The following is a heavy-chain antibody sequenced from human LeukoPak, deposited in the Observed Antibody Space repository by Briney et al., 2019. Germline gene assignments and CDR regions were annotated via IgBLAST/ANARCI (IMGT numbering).Heavy chain of an antibody. CDR1: GFTFSRYW. J-gene: IGHJ4*02. CDR2: INSDGGST. Sequence: GSLRLSCAASGFTFSRYWMHWVRQAPGKGLVWVSRINSDGGSTTYADSVKGRFTISRDNAENTLYLQMNSLRVEDTAVYYCARDVGSGWYHFDNWGQGTLVTVSS. V-gene: IGHV3-74*01. CDR3: ARDVGSGWYHFDN. D-gene: IGHD6-19*01.